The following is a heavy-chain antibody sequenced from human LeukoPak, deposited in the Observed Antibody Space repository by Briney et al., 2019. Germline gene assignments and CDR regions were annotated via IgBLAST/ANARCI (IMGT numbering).Heavy chain of an antibody. CDR2: ISSSSSYR. V-gene: IGHV3-21*06. CDR1: GFTFSNYN. D-gene: IGHD1-20*01. CDR3: ARKVLTGNWYFDL. Sequence: KSGGSLRLSCAASGFTFSNYNMNWVRQAPGKGLEWVSSISSSSSYRYHADSVKGRFTISRDNAKNSLYLQMNSLRAEDTAVYYCARKVLTGNWYFDLWGRGTLVTVSS. J-gene: IGHJ2*01.